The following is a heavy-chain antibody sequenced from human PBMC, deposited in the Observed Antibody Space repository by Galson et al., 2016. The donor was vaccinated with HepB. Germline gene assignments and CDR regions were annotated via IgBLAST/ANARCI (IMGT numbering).Heavy chain of an antibody. Sequence: SLRLSCAASGFTFSDYAMSWVRQAPGQGLEWVSVTSGSGAISYYADSVKGRFTIPRDNSKNTLVLQMSGLRAGDTALYYCAKHPGYSSTWYYVDYWGLGALVTVSS. D-gene: IGHD6-13*01. J-gene: IGHJ4*02. CDR2: TSGSGAIS. V-gene: IGHV3-23*01. CDR1: GFTFSDYA. CDR3: AKHPGYSSTWYYVDY.